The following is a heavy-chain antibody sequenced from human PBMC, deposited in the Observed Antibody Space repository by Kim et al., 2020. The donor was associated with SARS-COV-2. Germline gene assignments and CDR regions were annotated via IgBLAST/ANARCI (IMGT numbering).Heavy chain of an antibody. CDR3: AKDLRWSGYFDL. V-gene: IGHV3-30*18. D-gene: IGHD3-3*01. J-gene: IGHJ2*01. Sequence: GGSLRLSCAASGFTFSSYGMHWVRQAPGKGLEWVAVISYDGSNKYYADSVKGRFTISRDNSKNTLYLQMNSLRAEDTAVYYCAKDLRWSGYFDLWGRGTLVTVSS. CDR1: GFTFSSYG. CDR2: ISYDGSNK.